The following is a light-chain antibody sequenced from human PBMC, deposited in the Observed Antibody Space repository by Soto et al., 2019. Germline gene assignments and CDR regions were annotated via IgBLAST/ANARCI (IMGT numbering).Light chain of an antibody. V-gene: IGLV2-14*03. J-gene: IGLJ1*01. CDR3: CSYVGASTYV. CDR2: DVS. CDR1: SSDIGSSDH. Sequence: QYVLTPPASVSDSPGQSITISCIGTSSDIGSSDHVSWHQQHPGQAPKLMIYDVSHRPSGVSNRFSGSKTGNTASLIISGLQAEDEADYYCCSYVGASTYVFGTGTKVTVL.